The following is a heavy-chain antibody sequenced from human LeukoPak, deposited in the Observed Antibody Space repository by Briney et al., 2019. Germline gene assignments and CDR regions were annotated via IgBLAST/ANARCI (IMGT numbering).Heavy chain of an antibody. J-gene: IGHJ4*02. V-gene: IGHV4-39*01. CDR2: IYYSGST. Sequence: SETLSLTCTVSGGSISSSSYYWGWIRHPPGKGLEWIGSIYYSGSTYYNPSLKSRVTISVDTSKNQFSLKLSSVTAADTAVYYCARNYYDSSGHDYWGQGTLVTVSS. CDR3: ARNYYDSSGHDY. CDR1: GGSISSSSYY. D-gene: IGHD3-22*01.